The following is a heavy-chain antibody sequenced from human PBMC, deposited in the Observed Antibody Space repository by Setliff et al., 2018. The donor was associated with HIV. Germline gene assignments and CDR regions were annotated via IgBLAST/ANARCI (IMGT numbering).Heavy chain of an antibody. V-gene: IGHV4-59*11. J-gene: IGHJ5*02. CDR1: GGSISSHY. CDR2: IYYTGIP. CDR3: ARDIWAYGLMGS. D-gene: IGHD4-17*01. Sequence: SETLSLTCTVSGGSISSHYWSWIRQPPGKGLEWVGLIYYTGIPTYNPSLSSRVTISVDTSKNQFSLKLSSVTAADTAVYYCARDIWAYGLMGSWGQGTLVTVSS.